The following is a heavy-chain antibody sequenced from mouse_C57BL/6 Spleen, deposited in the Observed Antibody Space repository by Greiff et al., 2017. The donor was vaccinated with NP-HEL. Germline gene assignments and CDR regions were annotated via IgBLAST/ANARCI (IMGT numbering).Heavy chain of an antibody. V-gene: IGHV1-82*01. D-gene: IGHD1-1*01. J-gene: IGHJ2*01. Sequence: VQLQQSGPELVKPGASVKISCKASGYAFSSSWMNWVKQRPGKGLEWIGRIYPGDGDTNYNGTFKGKATLTADKSSSTAYMQLSSLTSKDSAVYFWARFYYGTDYFDYWGQGTTLTVSS. CDR2: IYPGDGDT. CDR3: ARFYYGTDYFDY. CDR1: GYAFSSSW.